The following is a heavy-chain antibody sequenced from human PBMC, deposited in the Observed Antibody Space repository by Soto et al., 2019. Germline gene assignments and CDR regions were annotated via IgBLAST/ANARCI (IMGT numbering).Heavy chain of an antibody. J-gene: IGHJ6*02. D-gene: IGHD6-19*01. CDR3: ARVQAVPGIYNYYGLDV. V-gene: IGHV1-69*12. Sequence: QDQLVQSGAEVRKPGSSVKVSCKASGGTFSNYAISWVRQAPGEGLEWMGGIVPIFGTVNYAQKFQGRVTIIADESTTTDYMELSSLISEDTAVYYCARVQAVPGIYNYYGLDVWGQGTTVTVS. CDR2: IVPIFGTV. CDR1: GGTFSNYA.